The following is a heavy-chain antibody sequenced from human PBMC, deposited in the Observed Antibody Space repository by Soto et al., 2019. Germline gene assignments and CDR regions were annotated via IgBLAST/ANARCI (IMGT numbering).Heavy chain of an antibody. J-gene: IGHJ6*02. CDR2: IIPIFGTA. D-gene: IGHD4-17*01. Sequence: QVQLVQSGAEVKKPGSSVKVSCKASGGTFSSYAISWVRRAPGQGLDWMGGIIPIFGTANYAQKFQARVTITADASTSTAYMELSSLRSEDTAVYYCAVTVTTHYGMDVWGQGTTVTVSS. CDR3: AVTVTTHYGMDV. V-gene: IGHV1-69*01. CDR1: GGTFSSYA.